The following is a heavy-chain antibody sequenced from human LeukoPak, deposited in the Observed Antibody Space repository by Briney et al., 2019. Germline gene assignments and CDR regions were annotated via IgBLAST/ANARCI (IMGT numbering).Heavy chain of an antibody. Sequence: PGGSLRLSCAASGFTFSSYAMSWVRQAPGKGLEWVSAISGSGGSTYYADSVKGRFTISRDNYKNTLYLQMNSLRAEDTAVYYCAKDSGSSGWADYWGQGTLVTVSS. J-gene: IGHJ4*02. V-gene: IGHV3-23*01. D-gene: IGHD6-19*01. CDR3: AKDSGSSGWADY. CDR1: GFTFSSYA. CDR2: ISGSGGST.